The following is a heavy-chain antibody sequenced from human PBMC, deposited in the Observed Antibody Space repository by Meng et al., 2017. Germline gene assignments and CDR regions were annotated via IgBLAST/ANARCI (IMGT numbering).Heavy chain of an antibody. V-gene: IGHV3-15*04. J-gene: IGHJ4*02. CDR3: ATGAAAADH. CDR2: IERKSDGGTI. Sequence: EGQLWGSGGGLVKPGGSFRLSCLASGLRFTDAWMSWVRQAPGKGLEWVGRIERKSDGGTIYYAAPVKGRFTISRDDSKNTLYLQMDSLINEDTAVYFCATGAAAADHWGQGTLVTVSS. D-gene: IGHD6-13*01. CDR1: GLRFTDAW.